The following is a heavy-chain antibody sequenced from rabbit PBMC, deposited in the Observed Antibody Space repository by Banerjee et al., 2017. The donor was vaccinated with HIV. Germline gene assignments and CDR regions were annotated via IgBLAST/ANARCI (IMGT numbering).Heavy chain of an antibody. Sequence: QEQLEESGGGLVQPGGSLKLSCKASGFDFSSYYMSWVRQAPGKGLEWIGYIDPVFGSTYYATWAKGRFTISKTSSTTVTLQMTSLTAADTATYFCARSYAGKAITSLNLWGPGTLVTVS. D-gene: IGHD4-2*01. CDR3: ARSYAGKAITSLNL. J-gene: IGHJ4*01. V-gene: IGHV1S45*01. CDR2: IDPVFGST. CDR1: GFDFSSYYM.